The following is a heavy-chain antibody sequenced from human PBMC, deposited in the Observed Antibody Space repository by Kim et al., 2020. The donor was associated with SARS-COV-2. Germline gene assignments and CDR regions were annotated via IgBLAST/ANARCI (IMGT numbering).Heavy chain of an antibody. CDR1: GFTFSSYA. CDR3: VKDGRYCSSTSCRYYYYGMDV. V-gene: IGHV3-64D*06. CDR2: ISSNGGST. D-gene: IGHD2-2*01. Sequence: GGSLRLSCSASGFTFSSYAMHWVRQAPGKGLEYVSAISSNGGSTYYADSVKGRFTISRDNSKNTLYLQMSSLRAEDTAVYYCVKDGRYCSSTSCRYYYYGMDVWGQGTTVTVSS. J-gene: IGHJ6*02.